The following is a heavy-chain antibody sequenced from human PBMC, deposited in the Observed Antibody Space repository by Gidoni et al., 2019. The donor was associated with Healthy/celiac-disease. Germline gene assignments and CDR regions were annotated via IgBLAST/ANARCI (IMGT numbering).Heavy chain of an antibody. D-gene: IGHD2-15*01. Sequence: QVQLVESGGGVVQPGRSLSLSCAASGFTFSSYGMHWVRQSPVKGLEWGAVISYDGSNKYYADSVKGRFTISRDNSKNTLYLQMNSLRAEDTAVYYCGCSGGSCYSIDYWGQGTLVTVSS. CDR3: GCSGGSCYSIDY. V-gene: IGHV3-30*03. CDR2: ISYDGSNK. CDR1: GFTFSSYG. J-gene: IGHJ4*02.